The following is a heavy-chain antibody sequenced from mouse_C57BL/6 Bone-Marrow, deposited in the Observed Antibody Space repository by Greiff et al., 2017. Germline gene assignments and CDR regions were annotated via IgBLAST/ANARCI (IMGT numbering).Heavy chain of an antibody. D-gene: IGHD2-3*01. J-gene: IGHJ2*01. V-gene: IGHV1-19*01. Sequence: EVQVVESGPVLVKPGASVKMSCKASGYTFTDYYMNWVKQSHGKSLEWIGVINPYNGGTSYNQKFKGKATLTVDKSSSTAYMELNSLTSEDSAVYYCARGDGYFDYWGQGTTLTVSS. CDR1: GYTFTDYY. CDR2: INPYNGGT. CDR3: ARGDGYFDY.